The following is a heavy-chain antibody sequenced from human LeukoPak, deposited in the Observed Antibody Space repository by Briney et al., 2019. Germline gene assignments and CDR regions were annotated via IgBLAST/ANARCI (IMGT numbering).Heavy chain of an antibody. CDR1: GFTFSSYA. J-gene: IGHJ4*02. D-gene: IGHD4-23*01. V-gene: IGHV3-23*01. Sequence: GGSLTLSCAASGFTFSSYAMSWVRQAPGKGLEWVSAISGSGGNTYYADSVKGRFTISRDNSKSTLYLQMNSLRAEDTAVYYCAKDQYGGNPQYYFDYWGKGTLVTVSS. CDR3: AKDQYGGNPQYYFDY. CDR2: ISGSGGNT.